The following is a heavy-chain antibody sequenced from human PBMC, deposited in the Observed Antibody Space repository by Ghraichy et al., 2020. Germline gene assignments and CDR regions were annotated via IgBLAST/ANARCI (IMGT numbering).Heavy chain of an antibody. CDR2: IRYNGVDT. D-gene: IGHD6-19*01. J-gene: IGHJ4*02. Sequence: GGSLRLSCAASGLSFSDYAMSWVRQAPGKGLEWVSTIRYNGVDTYYADSVKGRFTISRDNYKNTVYLLMNSLKDDDKATYYCAKTASSGWFYDFWGQGTLVAVSS. V-gene: IGHV3-23*01. CDR1: GLSFSDYA. CDR3: AKTASSGWFYDF.